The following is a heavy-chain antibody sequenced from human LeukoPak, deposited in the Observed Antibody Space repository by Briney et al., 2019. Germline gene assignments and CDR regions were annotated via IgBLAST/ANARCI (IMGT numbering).Heavy chain of an antibody. V-gene: IGHV4-38-2*01. D-gene: IGHD3-10*01. CDR3: ARAGIGIRYYMDV. Sequence: PSETLSLTCAVSGYSISSGYYWGWIRQPPGKGLEWIGNIYHSGSTYYNPSLRSRVTISVGTSENQFSLKLSSVTAADTAVYYCARAGIGIRYYMDVWGKGTTVTVSS. J-gene: IGHJ6*03. CDR2: IYHSGST. CDR1: GYSISSGYY.